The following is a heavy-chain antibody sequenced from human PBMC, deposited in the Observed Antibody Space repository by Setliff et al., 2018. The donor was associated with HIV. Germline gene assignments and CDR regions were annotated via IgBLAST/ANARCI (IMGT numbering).Heavy chain of an antibody. Sequence: SETLSLTCTVSGGSISTSRYYWSWIRQHPGKGLEWIGYIYYSGSSYYNPSVRSRVIMSLDTSENHFSLKLSSVTAADTAVYYCVRNSFDYVEEEWGQGTQVTVSS. V-gene: IGHV4-31*03. CDR1: GGSISTSRYY. J-gene: IGHJ4*02. D-gene: IGHD3-9*01. CDR3: VRNSFDYVEEE. CDR2: IYYSGSS.